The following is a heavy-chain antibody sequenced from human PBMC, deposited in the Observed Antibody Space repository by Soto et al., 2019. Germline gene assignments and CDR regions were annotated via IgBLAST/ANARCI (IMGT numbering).Heavy chain of an antibody. CDR2: FDPEDGET. D-gene: IGHD3-3*01. CDR1: GGTFSSYA. V-gene: IGHV1-24*01. CDR3: ATTPHTIFYGMDV. J-gene: IGHJ6*02. Sequence: ASVKVSCKASGGTFSSYAISWVRQAPGKGLEWMGGFDPEDGETIYAQKFQGRVTMTEDTSTDTAYMELSSLRSEDTAVYYCATTPHTIFYGMDVWGQGTTVTV.